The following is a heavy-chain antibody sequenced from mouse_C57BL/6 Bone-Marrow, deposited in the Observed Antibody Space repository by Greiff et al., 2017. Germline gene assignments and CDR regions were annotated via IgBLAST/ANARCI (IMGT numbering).Heavy chain of an antibody. Sequence: EVKLMESGGGLVQPGESLKLSCESNEYEFPSHDMSWVRKTPEKRLELVAAINSDGGSTYYPDPMERRFIISRDNTKKTLYLQMSSLRSEDTALYYCARQLRLRAYFDYWGQGTTLTVSS. J-gene: IGHJ2*01. CDR1: EYEFPSHD. CDR2: INSDGGST. CDR3: ARQLRLRAYFDY. V-gene: IGHV5-2*01. D-gene: IGHD3-2*02.